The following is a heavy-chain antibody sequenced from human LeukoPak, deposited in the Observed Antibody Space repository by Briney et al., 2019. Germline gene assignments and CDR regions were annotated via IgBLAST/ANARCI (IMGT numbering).Heavy chain of an antibody. D-gene: IGHD3-22*01. CDR1: GGSISSSSYY. CDR3: ARFGHYDSSGVDP. CDR2: IYYSGST. J-gene: IGHJ5*02. V-gene: IGHV4-39*01. Sequence: SETLSLTCTVSGGSISSSSYYWGWIRQPPGKGLEWIGSIYYSGSTYYNPSLKSRVTISVDTSKNQFSLKLTSVTAADTAVYYCARFGHYDSSGVDPWGQGALVTVSS.